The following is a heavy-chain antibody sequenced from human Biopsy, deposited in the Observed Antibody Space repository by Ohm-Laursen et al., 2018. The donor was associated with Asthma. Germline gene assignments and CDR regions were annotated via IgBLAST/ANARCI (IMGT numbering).Heavy chain of an antibody. CDR2: HDHEEGGT. CDR1: GYSLTDLS. CDR3: ASDFPKDYVRYNFQF. V-gene: IGHV1-24*01. D-gene: IGHD4-17*01. Sequence: SVKVSCKISGYSLTDLSMHWVRQAPGQGLEWMGGHDHEEGGTVNARRFQGRVTMTEDTSTDTAYMELSSLSSDDTAVYYCASDFPKDYVRYNFQFWGQGTLVTVSP. J-gene: IGHJ4*02.